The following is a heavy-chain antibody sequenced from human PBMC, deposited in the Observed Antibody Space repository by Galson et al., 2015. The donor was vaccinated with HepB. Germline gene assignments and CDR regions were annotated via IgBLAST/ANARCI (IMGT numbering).Heavy chain of an antibody. CDR1: GFTFSSYA. V-gene: IGHV3-23*01. CDR3: AKDQETEYDILTGPAPDAFDI. J-gene: IGHJ3*02. Sequence: SLRLSCAASGFTFSSYAMSWVRQAPGKGLEWVPAISGSGGSTYYADSVKGRFTISRDNSKNTLYLQMNSLRAEDTAVYYCAKDQETEYDILTGPAPDAFDIWGQGTMVTVSS. CDR2: ISGSGGST. D-gene: IGHD3-9*01.